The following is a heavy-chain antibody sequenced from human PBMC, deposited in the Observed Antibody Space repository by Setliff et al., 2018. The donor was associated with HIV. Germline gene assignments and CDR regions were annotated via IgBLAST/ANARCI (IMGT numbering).Heavy chain of an antibody. CDR2: IDPEDGET. CDR1: GYSFTTYF. CDR3: GTVRIAVPDDFDF. Sequence: ASVKVSCKASGYSFTTYFMHWVRQAPGKGLEWMGRIDPEDGETVYAERFRGRISLTVDKSTGTAYMELNRLRSEDTAVYYCGTVRIAVPDDFDFWGQGTLVTVSS. D-gene: IGHD6-19*01. J-gene: IGHJ4*02. V-gene: IGHV1-69-2*01.